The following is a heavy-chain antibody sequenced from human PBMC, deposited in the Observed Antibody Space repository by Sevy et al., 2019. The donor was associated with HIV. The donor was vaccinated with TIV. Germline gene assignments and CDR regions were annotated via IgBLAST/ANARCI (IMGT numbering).Heavy chain of an antibody. D-gene: IGHD6-19*01. J-gene: IGHJ4*02. CDR1: GFPLRNYV. Sequence: GGSLRLSCAASGFPLRNYVMSWVRQAPGKGLEWVSSISGSGGSTYYADSVKGRFTISRDNFQNTLDLEMNSLRAEDTAVYYCAKDGAVAPSDYWGQGTLVTVSS. CDR3: AKDGAVAPSDY. V-gene: IGHV3-23*01. CDR2: ISGSGGST.